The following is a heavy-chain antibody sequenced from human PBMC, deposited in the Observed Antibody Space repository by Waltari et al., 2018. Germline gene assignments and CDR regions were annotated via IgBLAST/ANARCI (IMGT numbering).Heavy chain of an antibody. V-gene: IGHV4-34*01. D-gene: IGHD3-10*01. CDR3: ARRLLKRITMVRGPLDV. J-gene: IGHJ6*04. CDR1: GGSFSGYY. Sequence: QVQLQQWGAGLLKPSETLSLTCAVYGGSFSGYYWSWIRQPPGKGLEWIGEINHSGSTNYNPSLKSRVTISVDTSKNQFSLKLSSVTAADTAVYYCARRLLKRITMVRGPLDVWGKGTTVTVSS. CDR2: INHSGST.